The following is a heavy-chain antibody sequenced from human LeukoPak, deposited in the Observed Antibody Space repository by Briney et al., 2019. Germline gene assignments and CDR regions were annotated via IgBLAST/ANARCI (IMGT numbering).Heavy chain of an antibody. D-gene: IGHD3-16*01. CDR2: TYRSGST. V-gene: IGHV4-39*01. J-gene: IGHJ4*02. Sequence: SETLSLTCTVSGGXISFSLYDWGWIRQPPGKGLEWIGSTYRSGSTYYNPSLKSRVTISIDTSKNQFSLKMTSVTAADTAVYYCARGGGGYWGQGTLVTVSS. CDR3: ARGGGGY. CDR1: GGXISFSLYD.